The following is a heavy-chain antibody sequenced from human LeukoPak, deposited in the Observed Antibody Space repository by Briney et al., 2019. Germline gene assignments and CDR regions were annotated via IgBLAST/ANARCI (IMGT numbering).Heavy chain of an antibody. D-gene: IGHD6-19*01. V-gene: IGHV3-7*01. Sequence: PGGSLRLSCAASGFTFSRLWMTWVRQAPGKGLEWVANIKQDGSEKYYVASVKGRFTISRDNAKNSLYLQMNSLRAEDTAVYYCAGSGWQVYLDYWGQGTLVTVSS. J-gene: IGHJ4*02. CDR2: IKQDGSEK. CDR1: GFTFSRLW. CDR3: AGSGWQVYLDY.